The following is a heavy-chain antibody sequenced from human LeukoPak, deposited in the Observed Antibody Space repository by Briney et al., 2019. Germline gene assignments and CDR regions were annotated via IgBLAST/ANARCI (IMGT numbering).Heavy chain of an antibody. V-gene: IGHV3-21*04. J-gene: IGHJ4*02. Sequence: GGSLRLSCAASGFTFSSYSMNWVRQAPGKGLEWVSSISSSSSYIYYADSVKGRFTISRDNSKNTLYLQMNSLRAEDTAVYYCANHDYGDYYFDYWGQGTLVTVSS. CDR3: ANHDYGDYYFDY. CDR2: ISSSSSYI. D-gene: IGHD4-17*01. CDR1: GFTFSSYS.